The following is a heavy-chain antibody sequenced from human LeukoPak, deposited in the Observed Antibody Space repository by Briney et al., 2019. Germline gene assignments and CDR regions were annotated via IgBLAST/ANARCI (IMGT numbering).Heavy chain of an antibody. J-gene: IGHJ5*02. D-gene: IGHD6-6*01. V-gene: IGHV1-69*05. CDR1: GGTFSSYA. CDR3: ARGIAARPSWFDP. Sequence: GASVKVSCKASGGTFSSYAISWVRQAPGQGLEWMGGIIPIFGTANYAQKFRGRVTITTDESTSTAYMELSSLRSEDTAVYYCARGIAARPSWFDPWGQGTLVTVSS. CDR2: IIPIFGTA.